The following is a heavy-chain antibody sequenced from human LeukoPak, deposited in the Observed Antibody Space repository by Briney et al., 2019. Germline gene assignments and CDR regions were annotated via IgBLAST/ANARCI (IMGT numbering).Heavy chain of an antibody. CDR1: GGTFSSYA. D-gene: IGHD2-15*01. V-gene: IGHV1-69*05. Sequence: SVKVSCKASGGTFSSYAISWVRQAPGQGLEWMGRIIPIFGTANYAQKFQGRVTITTDESTSTAYMELSSMRSEDTAVYYCARAAIYNKWWTAWFDPWGQGTLVTVSS. J-gene: IGHJ5*02. CDR2: IIPIFGTA. CDR3: ARAAIYNKWWTAWFDP.